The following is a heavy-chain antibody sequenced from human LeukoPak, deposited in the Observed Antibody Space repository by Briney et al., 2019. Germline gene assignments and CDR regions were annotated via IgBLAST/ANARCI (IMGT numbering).Heavy chain of an antibody. CDR1: GFTFSSYA. J-gene: IGHJ6*03. D-gene: IGHD3-10*01. CDR2: ISGSGGST. Sequence: GGSLRLSCAASGFTFSSYAMSWVRQAPGKGLEWVSAISGSGGSTYYAASVKGRFTISRDNSKNTLYLQMNSLRAEDTAVYYCAKEENYGSGSYYHYYYMDVWGKGTTVTVSS. V-gene: IGHV3-23*01. CDR3: AKEENYGSGSYYHYYYMDV.